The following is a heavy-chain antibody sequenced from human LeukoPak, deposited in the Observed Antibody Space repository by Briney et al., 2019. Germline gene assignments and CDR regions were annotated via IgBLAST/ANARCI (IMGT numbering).Heavy chain of an antibody. J-gene: IGHJ4*02. D-gene: IGHD1-26*01. V-gene: IGHV4-39*01. CDR3: ARNASDSGTSYFDY. CDR2: IYYSGST. Sequence: SETLSLTCTVSGGSISSSTSYWGWIRQPPGKGLEWIGSIYYSGSTSYNPSLKSRVTISVVTSKKQFSLKLDSVTAADTAVYYCARNASDSGTSYFDYWGQGTLVTVSS. CDR1: GGSISSSTSY.